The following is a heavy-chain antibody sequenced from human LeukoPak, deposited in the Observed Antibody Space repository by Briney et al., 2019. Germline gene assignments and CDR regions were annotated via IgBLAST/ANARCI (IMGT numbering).Heavy chain of an antibody. Sequence: SETLSLTCTVSGGSISSYYWSWIRQPPGKGLEWIGYIYYSGSTNYNPSLKSRVTISVDTSKNQFSLKLSSVTAADTAVYYCARAGKNSRSYDHWGQGTLVTVSS. D-gene: IGHD3-10*01. CDR1: GGSISSYY. V-gene: IGHV4-59*01. CDR2: IYYSGST. J-gene: IGHJ5*02. CDR3: ARAGKNSRSYDH.